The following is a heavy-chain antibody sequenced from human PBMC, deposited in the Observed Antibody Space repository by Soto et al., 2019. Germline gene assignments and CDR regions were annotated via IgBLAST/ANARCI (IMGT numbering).Heavy chain of an antibody. V-gene: IGHV4-4*08. CDR1: ADSLRNYY. CDR2: VYTTDHT. J-gene: IGHJ6*02. D-gene: IGHD3-10*01. CDR3: ASAAGHPGDSFYYTGMVV. Sequence: PSETLSLTCSVSADSLRNYYWHWVRQLPGQGRAWIGYVYTTDHTRYNSSLTRRVTISVDTSKSQFSLRLNSVTAADTAVYYCASAAGHPGDSFYYTGMVVGGQGALVAVSS.